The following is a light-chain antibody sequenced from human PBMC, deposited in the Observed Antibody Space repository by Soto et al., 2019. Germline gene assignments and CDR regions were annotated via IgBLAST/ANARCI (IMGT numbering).Light chain of an antibody. V-gene: IGKV3-11*01. CDR1: QRVSSQ. CDR2: EAS. Sequence: DIVLTQYLATLSLSPGERATLSCRASQRVSSQLAWYQQKPSQAPRLLIYEASNRATGIPARFSGSGSATDFTLTISSLEPEDFAVYYCQQYGSSGTFGQGTKVDI. J-gene: IGKJ1*01. CDR3: QQYGSSGT.